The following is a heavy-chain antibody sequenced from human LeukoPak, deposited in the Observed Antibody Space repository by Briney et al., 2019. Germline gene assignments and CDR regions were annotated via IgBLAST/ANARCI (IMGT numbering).Heavy chain of an antibody. D-gene: IGHD3-10*02. CDR1: GFTFSDYY. Sequence: GGSLRLSCAASGFTFSDYYMNWIRQAPGKGLEWVSYIRGSGSTIDYADSVKGRFTISRDNAKNSLYLQMNSLRAEDTAVYYCAELGITMIGGVWGKGTTVTISS. CDR3: AELGITMIGGV. J-gene: IGHJ6*04. CDR2: IRGSGSTI. V-gene: IGHV3-11*04.